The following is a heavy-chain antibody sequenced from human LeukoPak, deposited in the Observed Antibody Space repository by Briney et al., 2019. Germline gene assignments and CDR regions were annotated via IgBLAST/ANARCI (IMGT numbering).Heavy chain of an antibody. CDR3: ARGERYYDFWSGYYTPGPYYFDY. J-gene: IGHJ4*02. D-gene: IGHD3-3*01. CDR2: ISAYNGNT. CDR1: GYTFTSCG. V-gene: IGHV1-18*01. Sequence: ASVKVSCKASGYTFTSCGISWVRQAPGQGLKWMGWISAYNGNTNYAQKLQGRVTMTTDTSTSTAYMELRSLRSDDTAVYYCARGERYYDFWSGYYTPGPYYFDYWGQGTLVTVSS.